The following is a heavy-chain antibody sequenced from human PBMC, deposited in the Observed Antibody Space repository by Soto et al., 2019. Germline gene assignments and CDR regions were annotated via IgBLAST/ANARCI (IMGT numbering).Heavy chain of an antibody. D-gene: IGHD3-3*01. J-gene: IGHJ4*02. CDR1: GFTFTSYA. CDR2: MSGNGDTT. Sequence: PGGSLRLSCAASGFTFTSYAMSWVRQAPGKGLEWVSAMSGNGDTTYYADSVKGRFTISRDNSKNTLCLQMDSLRAEDTAVYYWAIHNFYDAIKIFAHWGQGTQVTVSS. CDR3: AIHNFYDAIKIFAH. V-gene: IGHV3-23*01.